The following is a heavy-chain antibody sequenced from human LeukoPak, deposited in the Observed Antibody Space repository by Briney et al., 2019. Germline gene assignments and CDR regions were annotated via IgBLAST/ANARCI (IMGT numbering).Heavy chain of an antibody. D-gene: IGHD6-19*01. Sequence: GGSLRLSCAASGFTFSDYYMSWIRQAPGKGLEWVSYISSSGSTIYYADSVKGRFTISRDNAKNSLYLQMNSLRAEDTAVYYCAGVGTDSSGWYGISTYYYYGMDVWGQGTTVTVSS. V-gene: IGHV3-11*01. CDR1: GFTFSDYY. J-gene: IGHJ6*02. CDR3: AGVGTDSSGWYGISTYYYYGMDV. CDR2: ISSSGSTI.